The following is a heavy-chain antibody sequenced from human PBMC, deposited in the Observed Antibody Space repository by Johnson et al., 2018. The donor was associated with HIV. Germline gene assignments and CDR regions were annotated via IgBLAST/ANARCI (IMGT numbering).Heavy chain of an antibody. D-gene: IGHD3-22*01. CDR2: INWSGGGT. Sequence: VQLVESGGGLIQPGGSLRLSCVASGFKLYEYDVSWVRQVPGKGLEWVSGINWSGGGTTYADSVKGRFTVSSDNAKNSLYLQMNSLRGEGTALSYCAGAMYFFGSSGYLVRPRAFDIWGQGTVVTVSS. CDR3: AGAMYFFGSSGYLVRPRAFDI. V-gene: IGHV3-20*04. J-gene: IGHJ3*02. CDR1: GFKLYEYD.